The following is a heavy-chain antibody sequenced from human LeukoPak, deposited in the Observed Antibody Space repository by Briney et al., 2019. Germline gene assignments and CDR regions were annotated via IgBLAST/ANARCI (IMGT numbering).Heavy chain of an antibody. D-gene: IGHD3-10*01. J-gene: IGHJ4*02. CDR3: ARAWFGELFNYFDY. V-gene: IGHV3-23*01. CDR1: GFTFSSYG. Sequence: GGSLRLSCAASGFTFSSYGMSWVRQAPGKGLEWVSAISGSGGSTYYADSVKGRFTISRDNSKNTLYLQMNSPRAEDTAVYYCARAWFGELFNYFDYWGQGTLVTVSS. CDR2: ISGSGGST.